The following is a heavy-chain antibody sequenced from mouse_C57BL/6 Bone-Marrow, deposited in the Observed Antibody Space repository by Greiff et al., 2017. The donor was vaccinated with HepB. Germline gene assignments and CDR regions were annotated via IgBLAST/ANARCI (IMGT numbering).Heavy chain of an antibody. CDR2: ISDGGSYT. CDR3: ARDYYGSSYDYYAMDY. CDR1: GFTFSSYA. Sequence: DVHLVESGGGLVKPGGSLKLSCAASGFTFSSYAMSWVRQTPEKRLEWVATISDGGSYTYYPDNVKGRFTISRDNAKNNLYLQMSHLKSEDTAMYYCARDYYGSSYDYYAMDYWGQGTSVTVSS. V-gene: IGHV5-4*01. J-gene: IGHJ4*01. D-gene: IGHD1-1*01.